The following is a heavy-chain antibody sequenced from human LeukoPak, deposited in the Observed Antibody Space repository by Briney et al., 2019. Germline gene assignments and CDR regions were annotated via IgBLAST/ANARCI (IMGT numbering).Heavy chain of an antibody. Sequence: ASVKVSCKASGGTFSSYAISWVRQAPGQGLEWMGGIIPIFGTANYAQKFQGRVTITADKSTSTAYMELSSLRSEDTAVYYCATQIHYDSSGYYWDYYYMDVWGKGTTVTVSS. D-gene: IGHD3-22*01. CDR1: GGTFSSYA. J-gene: IGHJ6*03. V-gene: IGHV1-69*06. CDR3: ATQIHYDSSGYYWDYYYMDV. CDR2: IIPIFGTA.